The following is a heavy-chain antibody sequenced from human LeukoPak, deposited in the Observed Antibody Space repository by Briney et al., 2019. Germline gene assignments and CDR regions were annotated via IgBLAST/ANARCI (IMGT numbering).Heavy chain of an antibody. CDR2: VYYSGST. J-gene: IGHJ4*02. CDR1: GGSISNFY. CDR3: ARTYGDYEGALDY. V-gene: IGHV4-59*08. D-gene: IGHD4-17*01. Sequence: PSETLSLTCTVSGGSISNFYWSWVRQPPGKGLEWIGYVYYSGSTNYNPSLKSGGTISVDTSKNQFSLKLSSVTAADTAVYYCARTYGDYEGALDYWGQGTLVTVSS.